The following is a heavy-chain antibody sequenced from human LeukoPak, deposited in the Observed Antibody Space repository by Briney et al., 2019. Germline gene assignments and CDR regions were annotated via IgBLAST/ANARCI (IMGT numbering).Heavy chain of an antibody. Sequence: TPGGSLRLSCADSGFTFSNAWMSWVRQAPGKGLEWVGRIKSKTDGGTTDYAAPVKGRLTISRDDSKNTLYLQMNSLKTEDTAVYYCTTESVEWLAFDYWGQGTLVTVSS. CDR1: GFTFSNAW. V-gene: IGHV3-15*01. D-gene: IGHD6-19*01. J-gene: IGHJ4*02. CDR3: TTESVEWLAFDY. CDR2: IKSKTDGGTT.